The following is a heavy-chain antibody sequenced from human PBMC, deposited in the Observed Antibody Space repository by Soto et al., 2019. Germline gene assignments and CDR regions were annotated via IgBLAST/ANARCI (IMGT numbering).Heavy chain of an antibody. CDR2: VTAGNGGT. V-gene: IGHV1-3*01. J-gene: IGHJ4*02. CDR3: ARASTGSYEAYFDY. Sequence: QVQLVQSGAEVKKPGASVKVSCNASGYTFTTYALHWVRQAPGQRLEWMGWVTAGNGGTKYSQTFQGRVTITSETSASTAYMELSSLRSEDTAVYYCARASTGSYEAYFDYWGQGTLVTVSS. CDR1: GYTFTTYA. D-gene: IGHD1-26*01.